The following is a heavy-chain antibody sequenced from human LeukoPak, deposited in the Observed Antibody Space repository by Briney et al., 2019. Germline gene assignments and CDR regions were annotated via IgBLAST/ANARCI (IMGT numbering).Heavy chain of an antibody. CDR3: ARTTQYGDYFDY. Sequence: PSETLSLTCTVSGGSISSSSYYWGWIRQPPGKGLEWIGSIYYSGSTHHNPSLKSRVTISVDMSKNQFSLKLSSVTAADTAVYYCARTTQYGDYFDYWGQGTLVTVSS. V-gene: IGHV4-39*07. J-gene: IGHJ4*02. D-gene: IGHD4-17*01. CDR1: GGSISSSSYY. CDR2: IYYSGST.